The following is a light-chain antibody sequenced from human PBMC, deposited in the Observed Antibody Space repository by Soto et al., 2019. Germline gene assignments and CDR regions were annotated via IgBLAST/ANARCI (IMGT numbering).Light chain of an antibody. V-gene: IGKV1-5*03. Sequence: DIQMTQSPSTLSASVGDRVTITCRSSQTINRWLAWYQQKPGKASKLLIHKASTLQGGVPSRFSGSASETEFTLTISSLQPDDFATYFCLQYIHYPLTFGGGTKVEIK. CDR2: KAS. J-gene: IGKJ4*01. CDR3: LQYIHYPLT. CDR1: QTINRW.